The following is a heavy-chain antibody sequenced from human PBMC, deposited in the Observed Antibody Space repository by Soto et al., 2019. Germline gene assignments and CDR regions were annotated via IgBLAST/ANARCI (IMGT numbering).Heavy chain of an antibody. CDR3: ARARVRGVIIRSYYCYYMDV. CDR1: GYAKTVYA. Sequence: LNRYRKSFGYAKTVYAVGWLSHTHKQRLEWMGWMNASNGNTGYAQKFQGRVTITRNTSIRTAYMELSSLRSEDTAVYYCARARVRGVIIRSYYCYYMDVWGKGTTVTVSS. CDR2: MNASNGNT. V-gene: IGHV1-8*03. J-gene: IGHJ6*03. D-gene: IGHD3-10*01.